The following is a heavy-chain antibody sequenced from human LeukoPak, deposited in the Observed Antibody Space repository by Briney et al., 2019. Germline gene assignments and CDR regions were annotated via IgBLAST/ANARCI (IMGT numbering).Heavy chain of an antibody. V-gene: IGHV3-49*04. CDR3: TRGFDY. CDR1: GFSFSSYN. Sequence: GGSLRLSCVASGFSFSSYNMNWVRQAPGKGLEWVGFIRSKAYGGTTEYAASVKGRFTISRDDSKSIAYLQMNSLKTEDTAVYYCTRGFDYWGQGTLVTVSS. J-gene: IGHJ4*02. CDR2: IRSKAYGGTT.